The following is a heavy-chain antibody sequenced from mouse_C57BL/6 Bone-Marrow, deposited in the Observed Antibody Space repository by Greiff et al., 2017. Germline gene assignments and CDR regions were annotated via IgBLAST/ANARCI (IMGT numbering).Heavy chain of an antibody. CDR3: ARRDYYSNFYAMDY. J-gene: IGHJ4*01. Sequence: EVKLMESGGDLVKPGGSLKLSCAASGFTFSSYGMSWVRQTPDKRLEWVATISSGGSYTYYPDSVKGRVTISRDNAKNTLYRQMSSLKSEDTAMYYCARRDYYSNFYAMDYWGQGTSVTVSS. CDR1: GFTFSSYG. CDR2: ISSGGSYT. V-gene: IGHV5-6*02. D-gene: IGHD2-5*01.